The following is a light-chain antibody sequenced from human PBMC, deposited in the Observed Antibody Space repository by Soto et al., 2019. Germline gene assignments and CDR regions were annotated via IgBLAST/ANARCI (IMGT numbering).Light chain of an antibody. CDR2: EVN. V-gene: IGLV2-8*01. J-gene: IGLJ1*01. CDR3: SSYAGSSNV. Sequence: QSALTQPAAVSGAPGQSITISCTGTSSDVGGYRYVSWFQQHPGKAPKLMIYEVNKRPSGVPDRFSGSKSGNTASLTVSGLQAEDEADYYCSSYAGSSNVFGTGTKLTVL. CDR1: SSDVGGYRY.